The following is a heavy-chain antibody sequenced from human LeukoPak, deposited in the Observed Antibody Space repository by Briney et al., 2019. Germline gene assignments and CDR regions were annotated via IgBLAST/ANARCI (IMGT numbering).Heavy chain of an antibody. D-gene: IGHD3-10*01. V-gene: IGHV4-39*07. CDR2: IYHSGST. Sequence: SETLSLTCTVSGGSISSSSYYWGWIRQPPGKGLEWIGSIYHSGSTYYNPSLKSRVTISVDTSKNQFSLKLSSVTAADTAVYYCARVLLWFGELSFGSYNWFDPWGQGTLVTVSS. CDR3: ARVLLWFGELSFGSYNWFDP. CDR1: GGSISSSSYY. J-gene: IGHJ5*02.